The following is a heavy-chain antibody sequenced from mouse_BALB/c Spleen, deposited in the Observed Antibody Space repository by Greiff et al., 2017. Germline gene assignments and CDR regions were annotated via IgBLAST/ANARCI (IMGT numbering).Heavy chain of an antibody. V-gene: IGHV3-2*02. Sequence: DVQLQESGPGLVKPSQSLSLTCTVTGYSITSDYAWNWIRQFPGNKLEWMGYISYSGSTSYNPSLKSRISITRDTSKNQFFLQLNSVTTEDTATYYCARYRYDDGAMDDWGQGTSVTVSS. J-gene: IGHJ4*01. CDR1: GYSITSDYA. CDR2: ISYSGST. CDR3: ARYRYDDGAMDD. D-gene: IGHD2-14*01.